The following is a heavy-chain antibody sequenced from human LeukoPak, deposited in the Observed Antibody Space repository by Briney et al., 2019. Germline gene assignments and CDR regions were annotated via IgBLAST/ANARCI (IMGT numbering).Heavy chain of an antibody. CDR3: ARDGGTMVRGVKWATFDY. D-gene: IGHD3-10*01. CDR2: IYTSGST. J-gene: IGHJ4*02. CDR1: GGSISSYY. V-gene: IGHV4-4*07. Sequence: KPSETLSLTCTVSGGSISSYYWSWIRQPAGKGLEWIGRIYTSGSTNYNPSLKSRVTMSVDTSKNQFSLKLSSVTAADTAVYYCARDGGTMVRGVKWATFDYWGQGTLVTVSS.